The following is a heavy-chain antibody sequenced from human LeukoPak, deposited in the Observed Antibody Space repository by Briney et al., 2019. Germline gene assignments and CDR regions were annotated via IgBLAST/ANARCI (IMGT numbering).Heavy chain of an antibody. CDR3: VRDSGNWAFDY. D-gene: IGHD7-27*01. J-gene: IGHJ4*02. V-gene: IGHV3-30*02. Sequence: GGSLRLSCEASGFTLSNYGFHWVRQAPGKGQEWVSFINYSAKDKYYAHSVKGRFTISRDNSKNTMYLQMKSLRVEDTAVYYCVRDSGNWAFDYWGQGTLVTVSS. CDR1: GFTLSNYG. CDR2: INYSAKDK.